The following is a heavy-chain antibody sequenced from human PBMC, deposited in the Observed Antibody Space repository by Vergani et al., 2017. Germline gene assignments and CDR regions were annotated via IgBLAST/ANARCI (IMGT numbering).Heavy chain of an antibody. CDR3: ARPHSSSSIAYWYFDL. CDR2: IYPVDSDT. Sequence: EVQLVQSGAEVKKPGESLKISCKGSGYSFTSYWIGWVRQMPGKGLEWMGIIYPVDSDTRYSPSFQGQVTISADKSISTAYLQWSSLKASDTAMYYCARPHSSSSIAYWYFDLWGRGTLVTVSS. D-gene: IGHD6-6*01. J-gene: IGHJ2*01. V-gene: IGHV5-51*01. CDR1: GYSFTSYW.